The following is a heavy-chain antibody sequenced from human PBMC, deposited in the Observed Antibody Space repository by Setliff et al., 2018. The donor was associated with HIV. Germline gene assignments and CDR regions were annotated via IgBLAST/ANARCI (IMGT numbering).Heavy chain of an antibody. CDR2: VNPSGGST. CDR1: GYTFTSYG. CDR3: ARVGAYCGGDCYGWPADAFDI. Sequence: ASVKVSCKASGYTFTSYGISWVRQAPGQGLEWMGIVNPSGGSTSYAQKFQGRVTMTRDTSTSTVYMELNSLRSEDTAVYYCARVGAYCGGDCYGWPADAFDIWGQGTMVTVSS. V-gene: IGHV1-46*01. D-gene: IGHD2-21*02. J-gene: IGHJ3*02.